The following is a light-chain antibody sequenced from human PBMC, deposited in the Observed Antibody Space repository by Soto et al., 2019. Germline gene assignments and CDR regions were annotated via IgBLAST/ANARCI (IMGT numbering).Light chain of an antibody. Sequence: DIQMTQSPSSLSASVGDRVTITCRASQSITNYLNWYQQKPGRAPKLLIYSASTLQSGVPSGFSGSASGTDFTLTISSLQPEDSATYYCQQSSSTPFTFGPGTKVHVK. CDR3: QQSSSTPFT. CDR2: SAS. J-gene: IGKJ3*01. V-gene: IGKV1-39*01. CDR1: QSITNY.